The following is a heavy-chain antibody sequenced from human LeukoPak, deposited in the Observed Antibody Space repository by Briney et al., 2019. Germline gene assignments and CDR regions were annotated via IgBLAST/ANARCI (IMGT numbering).Heavy chain of an antibody. CDR2: MSSSSSYI. V-gene: IGHV3-21*01. CDR3: ARGGSYSWYFDL. J-gene: IGHJ2*01. Sequence: GGSLRLSCAASGFTFSNYDMNWVRQAPGKGLEWVSSMSSSSSYIHYADSVKGRFTISRDNAKNSLYLQMNSLRAEDTAVYYCARGGSYSWYFDLWGRGTLVTVSS. CDR1: GFTFSNYD. D-gene: IGHD1-26*01.